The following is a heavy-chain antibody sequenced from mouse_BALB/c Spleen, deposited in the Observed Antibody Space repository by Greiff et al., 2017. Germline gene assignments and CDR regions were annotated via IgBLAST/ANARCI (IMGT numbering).Heavy chain of an antibody. D-gene: IGHD4-1*01. J-gene: IGHJ4*01. V-gene: IGHV5-6-3*01. CDR3: ARGNWDSAMDY. Sequence: DVKLVESGGGLVQPGGSLKLSCAASGFTFSSYGMSWVRQTPDKRLELVATINSNGGSTYYPDSVKGRFTISRDNAKNTLYLQMSSLKSEDTAMYYCARGNWDSAMDYWGQGTSVTVSS. CDR1: GFTFSSYG. CDR2: INSNGGST.